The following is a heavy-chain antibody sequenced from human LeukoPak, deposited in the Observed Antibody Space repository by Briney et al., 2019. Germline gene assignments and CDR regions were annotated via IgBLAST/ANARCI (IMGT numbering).Heavy chain of an antibody. J-gene: IGHJ4*02. CDR3: ASGIFTFGGVIANFDY. V-gene: IGHV3-48*03. Sequence: TGGSLRLSCAASGFTFSSYEMNWVRQAPGKGLEGVSYISRSGRTIYYADSVKSRIAISSHNAKNSLYLQMNSLSAENTAVYYWASGIFTFGGVIANFDYWGQGTLVTVSS. CDR1: GFTFSSYE. D-gene: IGHD3-16*02. CDR2: ISRSGRTI.